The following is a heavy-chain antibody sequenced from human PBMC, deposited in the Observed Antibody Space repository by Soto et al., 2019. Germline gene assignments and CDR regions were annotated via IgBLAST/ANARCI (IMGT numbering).Heavy chain of an antibody. CDR1: GGTFSSYT. CDR2: IIPILGIA. J-gene: IGHJ3*02. Sequence: QVQLVQSGAEVKKPGSSVKVSCKASGGTFSSYTISWVRQAPGQGLEWMGRIIPILGIANYAQKFQGRVTITADKSTSTAYMELSRLRSEDTAVYYCARALYPDALDIWGQGTMVTVSS. V-gene: IGHV1-69*02. CDR3: ARALYPDALDI.